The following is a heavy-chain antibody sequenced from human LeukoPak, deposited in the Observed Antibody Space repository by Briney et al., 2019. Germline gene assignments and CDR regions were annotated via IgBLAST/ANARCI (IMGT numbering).Heavy chain of an antibody. J-gene: IGHJ3*02. CDR3: ARDWGVGATGDAFDI. CDR1: GGSISSYY. CDR2: IYTSGST. Sequence: SETLSLTCTVSGGSISSYYWSWIRQPAGKGQEWIGRIYTSGSTNYNPSLKSRVTISVDTSKKQFSLRLTSVTAADTALYYCARDWGVGATGDAFDIWGQGTMVTVSS. D-gene: IGHD1-26*01. V-gene: IGHV4-4*07.